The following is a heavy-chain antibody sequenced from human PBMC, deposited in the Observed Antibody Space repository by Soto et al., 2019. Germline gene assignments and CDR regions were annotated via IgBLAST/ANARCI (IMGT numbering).Heavy chain of an antibody. CDR1: GFSLSTSGMC. D-gene: IGHD3-22*01. V-gene: IGHV2-70*01. CDR3: ARFFFFYSSGPAPHVFDI. J-gene: IGHJ3*02. CDR2: IDWDDDK. Sequence: SGPTLVNPTQTLTLTCTFSGFSLSTSGMCVSWIRQPPGKALEWLALIDWDDDKYYSTSLKTRLTISKDTSKNQVVLTMTNMDPVDTATFYFARFFFFYSSGPAPHVFDIWGQGTMVTVSS.